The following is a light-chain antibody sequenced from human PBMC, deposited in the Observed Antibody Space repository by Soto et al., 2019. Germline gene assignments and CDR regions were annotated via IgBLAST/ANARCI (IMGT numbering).Light chain of an antibody. J-gene: IGKJ2*02. CDR3: LQHNSYPCT. V-gene: IGKV1-17*01. CDR1: KAFRIA. CDR2: APS. Sequence: DIQMTQSPSSLSASVENRSTITGGQVKAFRIALGWFQQKPGKAPQRLIYAPSSLESGVPSRFSGSGSETEFTLTISSLHPEDFATYYCLQHNSYPCTFGQGTKLEIK.